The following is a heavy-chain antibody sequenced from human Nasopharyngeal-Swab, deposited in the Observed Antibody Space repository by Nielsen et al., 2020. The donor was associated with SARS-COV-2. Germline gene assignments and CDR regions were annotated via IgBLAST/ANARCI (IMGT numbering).Heavy chain of an antibody. CDR1: GGSLSDYH. Sequence: SETLSLTCAVYGGSLSDYHWSWIRQPPGKGLEWIGEMKPSGRTNYNPSLKSRVAISIDTSKNQFFLNLRSVTAADTAVFYCAGHPADFDYWGRGTLVTVSS. V-gene: IGHV4-34*01. CDR2: MKPSGRT. CDR3: AGHPADFDY. J-gene: IGHJ4*02.